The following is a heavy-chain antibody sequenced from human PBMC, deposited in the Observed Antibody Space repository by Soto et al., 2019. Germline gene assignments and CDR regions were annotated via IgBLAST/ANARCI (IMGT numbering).Heavy chain of an antibody. CDR3: ARASRDYWNYRMY. CDR2: VSAYNGNT. V-gene: IGHV1-18*01. J-gene: IGHJ4*02. D-gene: IGHD1-7*01. Sequence: QVQLVQSGAEVKKPGASVKVSCKASGYTFSNDAITWVRQAPGQGLEWMGWVSAYNGNTNYAQRFKGRVTMTTDTSTSTAYMEIRSLRYDDTAVYFCARASRDYWNYRMYGGQSTLVTVSS. CDR1: GYTFSNDA.